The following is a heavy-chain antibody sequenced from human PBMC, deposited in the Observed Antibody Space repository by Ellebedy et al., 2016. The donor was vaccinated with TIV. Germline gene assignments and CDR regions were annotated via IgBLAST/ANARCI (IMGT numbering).Heavy chain of an antibody. CDR1: GFTFSSYN. J-gene: IGHJ6*02. V-gene: IGHV3-48*01. CDR3: ARVRQSLHGYGMDV. Sequence: PGGSLRLSCAASGFTFSSYNMNWVRQAPGKGLEWVSYISSSSSTIYSADSVKGRFTISRDNAKNSLYLQMNSLRAEDTAVYYCARVRQSLHGYGMDVWGQGTTVTVSS. D-gene: IGHD6-19*01. CDR2: ISSSSSTI.